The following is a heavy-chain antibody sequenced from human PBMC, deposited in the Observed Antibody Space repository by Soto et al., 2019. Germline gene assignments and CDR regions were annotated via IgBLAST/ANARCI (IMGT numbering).Heavy chain of an antibody. Sequence: SETLSLTCAVYGGSFSGYYWSWIRQPPGKGLEWIGEINHSGSTNYNPSLKSRVTISVDTSKNQFSLKLSSVTAADTAVYYCAREVSRTVYGDFEYFQHWGQGTLVTVSS. CDR1: GGSFSGYY. J-gene: IGHJ1*01. CDR2: INHSGST. D-gene: IGHD4-17*01. V-gene: IGHV4-34*01. CDR3: AREVSRTVYGDFEYFQH.